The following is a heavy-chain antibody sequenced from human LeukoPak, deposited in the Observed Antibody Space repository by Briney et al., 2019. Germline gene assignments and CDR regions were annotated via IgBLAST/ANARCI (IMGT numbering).Heavy chain of an antibody. CDR2: ISYDGSNK. V-gene: IGHV3-30*18. Sequence: TGGSLRLSCAASGFTFSSYGMHWVRQAPGKGLEWVAVISYDGSNKYYAGSVKGRFTISRDNSKNTLYLQMNSLRAEDTAVYYCAKDGADTAMAIPYFDYWGQGTLVTVSS. J-gene: IGHJ4*02. CDR1: GFTFSSYG. D-gene: IGHD5-18*01. CDR3: AKDGADTAMAIPYFDY.